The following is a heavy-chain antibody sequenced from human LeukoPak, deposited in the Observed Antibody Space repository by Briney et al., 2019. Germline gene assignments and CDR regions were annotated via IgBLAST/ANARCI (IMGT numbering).Heavy chain of an antibody. CDR2: IYYSGST. Sequence: PSETLSLTCTVSGGSISSGDYYWSWIRQPPGKGLEWIGSIYYSGSTYYNPSLKSRVTISVDTSKNQFSLKLSSVTAADTAVYYCARHWSIGGPGGYYFDYWGQGTLVTVSS. D-gene: IGHD3-16*01. CDR3: ARHWSIGGPGGYYFDY. CDR1: GGSISSGDYY. V-gene: IGHV4-39*01. J-gene: IGHJ4*02.